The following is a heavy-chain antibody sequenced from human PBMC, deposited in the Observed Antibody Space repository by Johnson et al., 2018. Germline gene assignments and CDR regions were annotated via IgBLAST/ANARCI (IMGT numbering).Heavy chain of an antibody. J-gene: IGHJ1*01. V-gene: IGHV3-23*04. CDR3: AKDGEGWELRFASAEYFQH. Sequence: VQLVESGGGLVQPGGSLRLSCAASGFTCSSYAMSWVRQAPGKGLEWVSAISGSGGSTYYADSVKGRFTISRDNSKNTLYLQMNSLRAEDTAVYYCAKDGEGWELRFASAEYFQHWGQGTLVTVSS. CDR1: GFTCSSYA. CDR2: ISGSGGST. D-gene: IGHD1-26*01.